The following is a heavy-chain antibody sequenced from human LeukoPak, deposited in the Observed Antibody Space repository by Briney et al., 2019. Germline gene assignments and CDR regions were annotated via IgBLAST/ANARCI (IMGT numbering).Heavy chain of an antibody. CDR3: ATGYDYVWDWYFHL. CDR1: GFTFSSYG. D-gene: IGHD3-16*01. J-gene: IGHJ2*01. Sequence: GGTLRLSCAASGFTFSSYGMSWVRQAPGKGLEWVSAISGSGGSTYYADSVKGRFTISRDNAKNTLYLQMNSLRAEDTAVYYCATGYDYVWDWYFHLWGRGTLVTVSS. CDR2: ISGSGGST. V-gene: IGHV3-23*01.